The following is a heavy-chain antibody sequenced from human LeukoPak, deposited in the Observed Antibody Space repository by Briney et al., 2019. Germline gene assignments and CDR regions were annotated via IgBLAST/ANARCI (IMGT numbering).Heavy chain of an antibody. J-gene: IGHJ5*02. CDR1: GFTFSDYY. D-gene: IGHD5-18*01. Sequence: NPGGSLRLSCAASGFTFSDYYMSWIRQAPGKGLEWVSYISSSGSTIYYADSVKGRFTISRDNAKNSLYLQMNSLRAEDTAVYYCARGSVAMAPEDWFDPWGQGTLVTVSS. CDR2: ISSSGSTI. V-gene: IGHV3-11*01. CDR3: ARGSVAMAPEDWFDP.